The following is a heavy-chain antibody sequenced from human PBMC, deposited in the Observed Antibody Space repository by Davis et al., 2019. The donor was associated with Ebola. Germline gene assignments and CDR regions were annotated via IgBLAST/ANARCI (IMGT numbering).Heavy chain of an antibody. CDR1: GFTFSSYA. Sequence: GGSLRLSCAASGFTFSSYAMNWVRQTPGKGLEWVSTVVGSGINTFYADSVKGRFTISSDNSNNTLYLHMNSLRAEDTAAYFCARSPIQWQYYFDYWGRGTLVTVSS. D-gene: IGHD5-12*01. CDR2: VVGSGINT. V-gene: IGHV3-23*01. CDR3: ARSPIQWQYYFDY. J-gene: IGHJ4*02.